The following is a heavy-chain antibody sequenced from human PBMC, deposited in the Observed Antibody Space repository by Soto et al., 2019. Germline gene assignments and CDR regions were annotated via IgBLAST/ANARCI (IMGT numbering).Heavy chain of an antibody. D-gene: IGHD6-19*01. CDR3: VAAGSSGLWDYYYYGMDV. CDR1: GFTFTSSA. V-gene: IGHV1-58*02. CDR2: IVVGSGNT. Sequence: SVKVSCKASGFTFTSSAMQWVRQARGQRLERIGWIVVGSGNTNYAQKFQERVTITSDMSTSTAYMELSSLRSEDTAVFYCVAAGSSGLWDYYYYGMDVWGQGTTVTVSS. J-gene: IGHJ6*02.